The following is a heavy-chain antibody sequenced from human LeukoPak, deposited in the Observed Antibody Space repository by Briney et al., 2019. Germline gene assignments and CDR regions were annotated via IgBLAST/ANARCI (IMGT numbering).Heavy chain of an antibody. CDR1: EYTFTSYD. V-gene: IGHV1-8*03. J-gene: IGHJ4*02. CDR3: ATANLNYGGFDY. CDR2: MNPNSGNT. D-gene: IGHD4-23*01. Sequence: ASVKVPCKASEYTFTSYDINWVRQATGQGLEWMGWMNPNSGNTDYAQKFQGRVTITRNTSISTAYMELSSVRSEDTAVYYCATANLNYGGFDYWGQGTLVTVSS.